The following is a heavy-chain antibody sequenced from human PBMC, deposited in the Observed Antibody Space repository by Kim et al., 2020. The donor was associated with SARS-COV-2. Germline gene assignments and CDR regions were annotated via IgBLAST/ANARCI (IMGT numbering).Heavy chain of an antibody. V-gene: IGHV3-23*01. D-gene: IGHD3-9*01. J-gene: IGHJ4*02. CDR3: AKDRTVYDIGTDFDY. Sequence: DSVKGRFTISRDNSKNTLYLQMNSLRAEDTAVYYCAKDRTVYDIGTDFDYWGQGTLVTVSS.